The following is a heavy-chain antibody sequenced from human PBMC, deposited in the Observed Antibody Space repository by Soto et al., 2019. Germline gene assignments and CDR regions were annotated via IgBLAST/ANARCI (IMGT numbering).Heavy chain of an antibody. Sequence: QAQLVQSVAEEKKPGASVRVSCKSSGYTFTTYVLHWVRQAPGQRLEWMGWINAGNGNTRYSQKFQGRVTITRDTSASISYMELSSLTSEDTAVYYCARDSMTTVTVWFDPWGQGTLVTVSS. D-gene: IGHD4-17*01. CDR2: INAGNGNT. CDR1: GYTFTTYV. V-gene: IGHV1-3*05. J-gene: IGHJ5*02. CDR3: ARDSMTTVTVWFDP.